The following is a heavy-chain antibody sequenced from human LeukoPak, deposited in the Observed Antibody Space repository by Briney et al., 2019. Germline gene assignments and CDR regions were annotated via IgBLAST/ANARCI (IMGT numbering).Heavy chain of an antibody. CDR1: GFTFSSYE. V-gene: IGHV3-48*03. CDR3: AKGSHYDSKREAGYYFDY. J-gene: IGHJ4*02. D-gene: IGHD3-22*01. Sequence: GGSLRLSCAASGFTFSSYEIHWVRQAPGKGLEWISYISSSGSTRYYADSVKGRFTISRDNSKNSLYLQMNSLRAEDTALYYCAKGSHYDSKREAGYYFDYWGQGTLVTVSS. CDR2: ISSSGSTR.